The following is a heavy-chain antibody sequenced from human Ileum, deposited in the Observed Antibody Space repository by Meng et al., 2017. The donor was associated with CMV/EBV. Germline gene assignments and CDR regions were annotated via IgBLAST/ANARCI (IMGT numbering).Heavy chain of an antibody. CDR2: INHGRSS. CDR1: GGTFIESH. CDR3: ARASPQRRFLSY. Sequence: QVQHTHVGAGLPKPTETLSLMCASQGGTFIESHWSWIRHPQGKGLEWIGEINHGRSSNYNPSLKSRVTISVDRSRNQVSLKLTSVTAADTAVYYCARASPQRRFLSYWGQGTLVTVSS. V-gene: IGHV4-34*01. D-gene: IGHD3-3*01. J-gene: IGHJ4*02.